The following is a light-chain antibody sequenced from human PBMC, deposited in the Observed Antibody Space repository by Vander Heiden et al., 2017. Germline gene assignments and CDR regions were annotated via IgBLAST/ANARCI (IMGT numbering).Light chain of an antibody. Sequence: DIQMTQSPSSLSASVGDRVTITCRASQSISSYLNWYQQKPGKAPKLLIYAASSLQSGVPSRFSGSGSGTDFTLTISSLQPEDFATYYCQQCYSNPLTFGQGTRLXIK. V-gene: IGKV1-39*01. CDR1: QSISSY. CDR2: AAS. CDR3: QQCYSNPLT. J-gene: IGKJ5*01.